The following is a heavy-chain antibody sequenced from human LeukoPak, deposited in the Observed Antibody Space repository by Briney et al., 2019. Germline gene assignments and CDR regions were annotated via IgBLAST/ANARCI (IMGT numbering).Heavy chain of an antibody. D-gene: IGHD6-13*01. J-gene: IGHJ4*02. CDR1: GLSFDDYA. CDR3: AKDSDDSSSWYFDY. V-gene: IGHV3-9*01. Sequence: GGSLRLLCAVYGLSFDDYAVLWVRQAAGRGLGWVLCISWNSGSIGYEDSVKGRFTISSDNAKNSQYLQMNSLRAEDTALYYCAKDSDDSSSWYFDYWGQGTLVTVSS. CDR2: ISWNSGSI.